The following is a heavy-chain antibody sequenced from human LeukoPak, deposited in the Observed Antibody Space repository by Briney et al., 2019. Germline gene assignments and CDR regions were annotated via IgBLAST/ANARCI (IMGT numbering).Heavy chain of an antibody. V-gene: IGHV4-34*01. Sequence: SETLSLTCAVYGGSFSGYYWSWIRQPPGKGLEWIGEINHSGSTKYNPSLKSRVAISVDTSKNQFSLKLSSVTAADTAVYYCARLRRYYYDSSGYYPIITYYYYGMDVWGQGTTVTVSS. CDR1: GGSFSGYY. CDR2: INHSGST. D-gene: IGHD3-22*01. CDR3: ARLRRYYYDSSGYYPIITYYYYGMDV. J-gene: IGHJ6*02.